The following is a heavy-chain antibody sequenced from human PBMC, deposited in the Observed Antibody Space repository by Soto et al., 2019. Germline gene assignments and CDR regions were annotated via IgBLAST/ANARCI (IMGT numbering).Heavy chain of an antibody. CDR2: IYPSDSDT. CDR1: GYNFAGYW. D-gene: IGHD3-3*01. Sequence: GESLKISCKCSGYNFAGYWIAWVRQMPGKGLELMGIIYPSDSDTRYRPSFQGQVTISADKSISSAYLQWSSLRASGTAMYYCARGGVSTRTFDYWGQGTPVTVSS. J-gene: IGHJ4*02. CDR3: ARGGVSTRTFDY. V-gene: IGHV5-51*01.